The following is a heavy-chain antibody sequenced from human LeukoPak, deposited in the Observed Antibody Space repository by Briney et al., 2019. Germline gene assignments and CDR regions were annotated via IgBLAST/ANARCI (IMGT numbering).Heavy chain of an antibody. Sequence: ASVKVSCKASGYTFTSYAMHWVRQAPGQRLEWMGWINAGNGNTMYSQKFQGRVTITRDTSATTAYMELSSLRSEDTAVYYCARHLIAVAVNHYYYGIDVWGQGTTVTVSS. J-gene: IGHJ6*02. D-gene: IGHD6-19*01. CDR1: GYTFTSYA. V-gene: IGHV1-3*01. CDR2: INAGNGNT. CDR3: ARHLIAVAVNHYYYGIDV.